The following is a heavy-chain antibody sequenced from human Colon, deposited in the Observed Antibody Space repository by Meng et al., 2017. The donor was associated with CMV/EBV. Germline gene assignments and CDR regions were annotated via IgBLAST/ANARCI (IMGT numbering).Heavy chain of an antibody. CDR2: ISGSTGTI. J-gene: IGHJ6*02. CDR3: ARDLIPGIYGMDV. D-gene: IGHD1-14*01. CDR1: GFPFNDHY. V-gene: IGHV3-11*01. Sequence: GGSLRLSCAVSGFPFNDHYMNWIRQAPGKGLEWISYISGSTGTIYYADSVRGRFTISWDNAKNSLNLQMNSLRAEDTAVYYCARDLIPGIYGMDVWGQGTTVTVSS.